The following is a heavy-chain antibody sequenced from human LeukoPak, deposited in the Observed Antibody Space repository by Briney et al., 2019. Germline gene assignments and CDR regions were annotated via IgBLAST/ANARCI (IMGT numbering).Heavy chain of an antibody. CDR3: ARVSSYGDYEYCAIFDY. V-gene: IGHV3-23*01. J-gene: IGHJ4*02. D-gene: IGHD4-17*01. CDR2: ISGSGGST. CDR1: GFTFSSYA. Sequence: QPGGSLRLSCAASGFTFSSYAMSWVRQAPGKGLEWVSAISGSGGSTYYADSVKGRFTISRDNSKNTLYLQMNSLRAEDTAVYYCARVSSYGDYEYCAIFDYWGQGTLVTVSS.